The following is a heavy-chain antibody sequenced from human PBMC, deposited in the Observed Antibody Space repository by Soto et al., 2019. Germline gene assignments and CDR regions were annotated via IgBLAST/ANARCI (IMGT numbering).Heavy chain of an antibody. V-gene: IGHV4-30-4*01. CDR1: GGSISSGDYY. Sequence: QVQLQESGPGLVKPSQTLSLTCTVSGGSISSGDYYWSWIRQPPGKGLEWIGYIYYSGSTYYNPSLKSRVTISVDTSKNQFSPKLSSVTAADTAVYYCARERDIVLVPDAFDIWGQGTMVTVSS. CDR2: IYYSGST. CDR3: ARERDIVLVPDAFDI. D-gene: IGHD2-2*01. J-gene: IGHJ3*02.